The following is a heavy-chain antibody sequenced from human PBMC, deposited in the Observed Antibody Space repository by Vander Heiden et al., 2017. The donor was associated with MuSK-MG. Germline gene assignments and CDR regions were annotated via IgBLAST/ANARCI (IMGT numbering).Heavy chain of an antibody. CDR2: ISPDGGFT. CDR3: ARGTIDWKGVDY. V-gene: IGHV3-74*01. D-gene: IGHD3-9*01. J-gene: IGHJ4*02. Sequence: EVQLVGSGGGLVQPGGSLSLSREASGFMLSSPGMHWVRQIPGTGPVWGAEISPDGGFTNYADSVKGRFSVSRDDAKNTLYLQMHSLRVDDTAVYYCARGTIDWKGVDYWDQGTLVTVSS. CDR1: GFMLSSPG.